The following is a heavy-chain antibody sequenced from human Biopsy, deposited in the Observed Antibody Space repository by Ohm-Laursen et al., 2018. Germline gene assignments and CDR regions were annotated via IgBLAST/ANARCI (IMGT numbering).Heavy chain of an antibody. Sequence: GSSVKVSCKASGYTFTGYHVHWVRQAPGQGLEWMGWINAKTGDTNYAQKFQGRVTMTRDTSISTAYVDLSSLRSDDTAVYYCTRGGYYYDSLAYYYWFDPWGQGTLVTVS. CDR1: GYTFTGYH. CDR3: TRGGYYYDSLAYYYWFDP. CDR2: INAKTGDT. V-gene: IGHV1-2*02. D-gene: IGHD3-22*01. J-gene: IGHJ5*02.